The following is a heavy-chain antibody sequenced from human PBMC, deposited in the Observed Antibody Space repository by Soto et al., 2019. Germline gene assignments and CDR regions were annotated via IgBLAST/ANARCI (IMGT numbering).Heavy chain of an antibody. Sequence: EVQLLESGGGLVQPGGSLRLSCAASGFTFSSYAMSWVRQAPGQGLEWVSAISGSGGSTYYADSVKGRFTISRDNSKNTLYLHMNSLRSEDTAVYYCAKVHTAMGKTCLDYWGQGTLVTVSS. D-gene: IGHD5-18*01. CDR3: AKVHTAMGKTCLDY. V-gene: IGHV3-23*01. CDR1: GFTFSSYA. CDR2: ISGSGGST. J-gene: IGHJ4*02.